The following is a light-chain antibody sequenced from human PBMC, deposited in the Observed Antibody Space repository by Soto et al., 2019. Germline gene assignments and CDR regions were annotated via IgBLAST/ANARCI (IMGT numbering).Light chain of an antibody. CDR2: RAS. Sequence: DIQMTQSPSSLSASVGDRVTITCRASQIINTWLAWYQQKPGKAPKLVIYRASNLVNGVPSRFSGSGSGTEFTLTISSLQPDGFSIYYCQQYETYSGTFGPGTKVDL. CDR1: QIINTW. CDR3: QQYETYSGT. J-gene: IGKJ3*01. V-gene: IGKV1-5*03.